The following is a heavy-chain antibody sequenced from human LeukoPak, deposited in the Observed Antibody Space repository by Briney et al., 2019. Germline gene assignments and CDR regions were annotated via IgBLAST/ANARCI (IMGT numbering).Heavy chain of an antibody. Sequence: PSETLSLTCTVSGGSISSYYWSWIRQPAGKGLEWIGRIYTSGSTNYNPSLKSRVTISVDKSKNQFSLKLSSVTAADTAVYYCARVGGGHPLSYFDYWGQGTLVTVSS. CDR2: IYTSGST. V-gene: IGHV4-4*07. J-gene: IGHJ4*02. CDR1: GGSISSYY. D-gene: IGHD1-26*01. CDR3: ARVGGGHPLSYFDY.